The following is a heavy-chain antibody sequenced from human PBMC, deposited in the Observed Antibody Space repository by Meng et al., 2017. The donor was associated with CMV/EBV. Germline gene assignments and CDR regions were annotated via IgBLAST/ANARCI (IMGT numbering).Heavy chain of an antibody. CDR2: ISYDGSNK. V-gene: IGHV3-30-3*01. Sequence: GESLKISCAASGFTFSSYAMHWVRQAPGKGLEWVAVISYDGSNKYYADSVKGRFTISRDNSKNTLYLQMNSLRAEDTAVYYCARVLQVVVAATKGGMDVWGQGTTVPSP. J-gene: IGHJ6*02. CDR1: GFTFSSYA. D-gene: IGHD2-15*01. CDR3: ARVLQVVVAATKGGMDV.